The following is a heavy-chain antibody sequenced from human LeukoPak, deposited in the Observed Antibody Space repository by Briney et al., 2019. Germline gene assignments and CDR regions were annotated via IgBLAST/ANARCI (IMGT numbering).Heavy chain of an antibody. J-gene: IGHJ4*02. V-gene: IGHV3-23*01. CDR1: RFTFSNYG. Sequence: PGGSLRLSCAASRFTFSNYGVTWVRQAPGMGLEWVSVISGNDNSTYYADSVKGRFTISRDNSKNTLYLQMNSLRAEDTAVYYCARGGQWLGLDYWGQGTLVTVSS. D-gene: IGHD6-19*01. CDR2: ISGNDNST. CDR3: ARGGQWLGLDY.